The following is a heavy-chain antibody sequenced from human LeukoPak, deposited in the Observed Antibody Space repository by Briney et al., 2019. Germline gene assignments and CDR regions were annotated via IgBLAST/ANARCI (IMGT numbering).Heavy chain of an antibody. CDR2: IGSDYKT. CDR1: GFTFSGFA. D-gene: IGHD6-19*01. Sequence: GGSLRLSCAASGFTFSGFAMTWVRQAPGKGLEWVSSIGSDYKTHYSESVKGRFAISRDNSKSTLYLQMNSLRAEDTAVYYCARDLRDPVAGPGDYWGQGTLVTVSS. J-gene: IGHJ4*02. CDR3: ARDLRDPVAGPGDY. V-gene: IGHV3-23*01.